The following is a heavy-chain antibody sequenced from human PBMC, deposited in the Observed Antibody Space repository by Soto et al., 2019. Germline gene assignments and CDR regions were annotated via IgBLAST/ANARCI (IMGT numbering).Heavy chain of an antibody. CDR2: IASISGRT. V-gene: IGHV3-23*01. CDR1: GFSFSSSA. Sequence: PGGSLRLSCEASGFSFSSSAMNWVRQPPGKGLEWVSGIASISGRTNYADSVKGRFTISKDTSKNTVYLQMNSLRAEDTALYYCAKEGGIVATIGAFEYWGQGALVTVSS. D-gene: IGHD5-12*01. J-gene: IGHJ4*02. CDR3: AKEGGIVATIGAFEY.